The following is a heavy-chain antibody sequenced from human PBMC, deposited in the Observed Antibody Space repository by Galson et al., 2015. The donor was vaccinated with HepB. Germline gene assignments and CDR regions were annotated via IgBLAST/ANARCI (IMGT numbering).Heavy chain of an antibody. V-gene: IGHV3-30*18. Sequence: SLRLSCAASGFTFSSYGMHWVRQAPGKGLEWVAVISYDGSNKYYADSVKGRFTISRDNSKNTLYLQMNSLRAEDTAVYYCAKEGGDCSSTSCYTFYYYMDVWGKGTTVTVSS. CDR1: GFTFSSYG. CDR3: AKEGGDCSSTSCYTFYYYMDV. CDR2: ISYDGSNK. D-gene: IGHD2-2*02. J-gene: IGHJ6*03.